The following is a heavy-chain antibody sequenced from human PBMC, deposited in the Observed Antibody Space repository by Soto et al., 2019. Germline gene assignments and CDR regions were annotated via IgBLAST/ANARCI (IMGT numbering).Heavy chain of an antibody. Sequence: QVQLVQSGAEVKKPGTSVRVSCKASGDTFIGYSISWVRQAPGQGLEWMGWVIPTQRTTKYAQRFQVRVTMSVDQFASTTYMELSSLRPEDTALYYCVIDRLIVAVSVGRMDVWGQGTTVTVSS. V-gene: IGHV1-69*01. J-gene: IGHJ6*02. CDR3: VIDRLIVAVSVGRMDV. D-gene: IGHD6-19*01. CDR1: GDTFIGYS. CDR2: VIPTQRTT.